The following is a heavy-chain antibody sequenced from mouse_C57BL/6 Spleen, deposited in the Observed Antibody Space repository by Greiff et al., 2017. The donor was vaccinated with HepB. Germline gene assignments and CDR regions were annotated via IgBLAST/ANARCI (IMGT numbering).Heavy chain of an antibody. Sequence: VQLQQSGAELVRPGASVTLSCKASGYTFTDYEMHGVKQTTVHGLEWIGAIDPETGGTAYNQKFKGKAILTADKSSSTAYMALRSLTSADSAVYYCTRERRGRFAYWGQGTLVTVSA. CDR3: TRERRGRFAY. V-gene: IGHV1-15*01. J-gene: IGHJ3*01. CDR1: GYTFTDYE. CDR2: IDPETGGT.